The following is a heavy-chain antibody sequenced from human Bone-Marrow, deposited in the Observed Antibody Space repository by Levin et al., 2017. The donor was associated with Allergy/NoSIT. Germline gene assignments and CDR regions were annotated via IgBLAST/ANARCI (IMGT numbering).Heavy chain of an antibody. V-gene: IGHV1-69*06. J-gene: IGHJ3*02. CDR1: GGTFSSYA. CDR3: ARVVVGWFRERRAFDI. CDR2: IIPIFGTA. D-gene: IGHD3-10*01. Sequence: SVKVSCKASGGTFSSYAISWVRQAPGQGLEWMGGIIPIFGTANYAQKFQGRVTITADKSTSTAYMELSSLRSEDTAVYYCARVVVGWFRERRAFDIWGQGTMVTVSS.